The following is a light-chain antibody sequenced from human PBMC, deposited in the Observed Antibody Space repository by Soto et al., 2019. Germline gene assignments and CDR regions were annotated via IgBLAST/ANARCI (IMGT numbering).Light chain of an antibody. J-gene: IGLJ1*01. CDR3: CSYAGSNAYV. CDR1: SSDVGSYNL. CDR2: EVN. V-gene: IGLV2-23*02. Sequence: QSALTQPASVSGSPGQSITISCTGTSSDVGSYNLVSWYQQHPGKAPKLMLFEVNKRPSGVSNRFSGSKSGNTASLTISGLQAEDEADYYCCSYAGSNAYVFGTGTKVTVL.